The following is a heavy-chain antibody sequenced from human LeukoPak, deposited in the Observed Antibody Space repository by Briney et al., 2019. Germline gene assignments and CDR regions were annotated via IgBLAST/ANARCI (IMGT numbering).Heavy chain of an antibody. J-gene: IGHJ6*02. V-gene: IGHV4-34*01. CDR1: GGSFSGYY. CDR3: ARDTVVVPAARKKNYYYYGMDV. CDR2: INHSGST. Sequence: PSETLSLTCAVYGGSFSGYYWSWIRQSPGKGLEWIGEINHSGSTNYNPSLKSRVTISVDTSRNQFSLKLSSVTAADTAVYYCARDTVVVPAARKKNYYYYGMDVWGQGTTVTVSS. D-gene: IGHD2-2*01.